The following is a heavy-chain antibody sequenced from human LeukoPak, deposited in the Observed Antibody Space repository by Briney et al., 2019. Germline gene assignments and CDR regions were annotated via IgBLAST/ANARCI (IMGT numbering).Heavy chain of an antibody. V-gene: IGHV1-2*02. CDR1: GYTFTGYY. D-gene: IGHD1-26*01. CDR2: INPNSGGT. Sequence: ASVKVSCKASGYTFTGYYMHWVRQAPGQGLEWMGWINPNSGGTNYAQKFQGRVTMTRDTSISTAYMELSSLRSEDTAMYYCARPSGSYYDFDYWGQGTLVTVSS. CDR3: ARPSGSYYDFDY. J-gene: IGHJ4*02.